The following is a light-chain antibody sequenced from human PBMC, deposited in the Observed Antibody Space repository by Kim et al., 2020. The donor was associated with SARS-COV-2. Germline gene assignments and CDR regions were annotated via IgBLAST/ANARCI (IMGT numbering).Light chain of an antibody. J-gene: IGKJ2*01. Sequence: DIQMTQSPSTLSASVGDRVTITCRASENIGTSLAWYQQKPGRAPRLLIYLASSLESGVPSRFSGTGSGTEFSLSITSLQPDDFATYYCQHYSRFPYTFGQGTKLEI. V-gene: IGKV1-5*03. CDR2: LAS. CDR1: ENIGTS. CDR3: QHYSRFPYT.